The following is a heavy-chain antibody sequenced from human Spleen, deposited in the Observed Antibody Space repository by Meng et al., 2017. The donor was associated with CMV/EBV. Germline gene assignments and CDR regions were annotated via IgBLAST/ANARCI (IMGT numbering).Heavy chain of an antibody. D-gene: IGHD6-13*01. CDR3: ARVTGIAAAGAFDY. CDR1: GFTVSSNY. CDR2: IYSGGST. Sequence: LSLTCAASGFTVSSNYMSWVRQAPGKGLEWVSVIYSGGSTYYADSVKGRFTISRDNSKNTLYLQMNSLRAEDTAVYYCARVTGIAAAGAFDYWGQGTLVTVSS. V-gene: IGHV3-53*01. J-gene: IGHJ4*02.